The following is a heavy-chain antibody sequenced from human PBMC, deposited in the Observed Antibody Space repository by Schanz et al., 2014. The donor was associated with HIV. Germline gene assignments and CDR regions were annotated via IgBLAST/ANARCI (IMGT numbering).Heavy chain of an antibody. V-gene: IGHV1-8*02. Sequence: QVQLVQSGAEVKKPGASVKVSCKASGYSFTSYDINWVRQATGQGLEWMGWVNPKSGNTGYAQKFQGRVTMTRNPSISTAYMELSSLGSEDTAVYYCAREPDVVVSQNHYYYYGMDVWGQGTTVTVSS. CDR1: GYSFTSYD. D-gene: IGHD2-21*01. J-gene: IGHJ6*02. CDR3: AREPDVVVSQNHYYYYGMDV. CDR2: VNPKSGNT.